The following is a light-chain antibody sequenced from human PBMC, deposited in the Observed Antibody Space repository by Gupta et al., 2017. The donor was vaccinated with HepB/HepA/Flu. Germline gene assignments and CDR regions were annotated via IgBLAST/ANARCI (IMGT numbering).Light chain of an antibody. Sequence: EIVSTQSPATLSLSPGERVTLSCKARQSLDNYLAWFQQRPGQAPRLLIYDTSNRANGIPSRFSGSGSGTDITLTISIPEPEDFAIYYCQQRRDWPITFGGGTKVEIK. V-gene: IGKV3-11*01. CDR3: QQRRDWPIT. CDR1: QSLDNY. CDR2: DTS. J-gene: IGKJ4*01.